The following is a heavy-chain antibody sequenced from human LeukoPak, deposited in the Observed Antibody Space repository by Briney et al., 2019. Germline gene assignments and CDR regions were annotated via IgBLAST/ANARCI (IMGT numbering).Heavy chain of an antibody. CDR3: ARLVGCGSTNCYSPDNWFDP. D-gene: IGHD2-2*01. V-gene: IGHV1-69*17. J-gene: IGHJ5*02. Sequence: SVKVSCKASGGTFSSYAISWVRQAPGQGLEWMGGIIPIFGIANYAQKFQGRVTMTADTSISTAYMELNNLRSEDTAVYYCARLVGCGSTNCYSPDNWFDPWGQGTLVTVSS. CDR2: IIPIFGIA. CDR1: GGTFSSYA.